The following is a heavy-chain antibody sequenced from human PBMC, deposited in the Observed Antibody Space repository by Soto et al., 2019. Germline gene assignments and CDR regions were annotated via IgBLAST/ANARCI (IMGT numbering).Heavy chain of an antibody. Sequence: QVQLVQSGAEVKKPGASVKVSCKASGYSFSTYDSNWVRQAAGHGLEWMGWVNPKSGNTDYAQRFRGRVTMTSNTSISTAYMELSALTPEDTAVYYWARPYCDSTSCYTDWFDPWGQGTLVTVSS. CDR1: GYSFSTYD. CDR3: ARPYCDSTSCYTDWFDP. V-gene: IGHV1-8*01. J-gene: IGHJ5*02. CDR2: VNPKSGNT. D-gene: IGHD2-2*02.